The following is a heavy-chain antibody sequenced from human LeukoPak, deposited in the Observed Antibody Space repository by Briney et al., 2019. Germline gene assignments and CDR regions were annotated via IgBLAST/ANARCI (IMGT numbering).Heavy chain of an antibody. CDR1: GFTVSSNY. D-gene: IGHD6-13*01. J-gene: IGHJ6*03. V-gene: IGHV3-66*01. CDR3: ARGRSSSWYYYYYYMDV. CDR2: IYSGGST. Sequence: GGSLTLSCAASGFTVSSNYMSWVRQAPGKGLEWVSVIYSGGSTYYADSVKGRFTISRDNSKNTLYLHMNSLRAEDTAVYYCARGRSSSWYYYYYYMDVWGKGTTVTISS.